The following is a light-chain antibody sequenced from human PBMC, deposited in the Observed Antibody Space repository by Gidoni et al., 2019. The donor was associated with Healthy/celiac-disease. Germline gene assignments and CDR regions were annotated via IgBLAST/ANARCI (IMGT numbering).Light chain of an antibody. CDR1: NIGSKS. J-gene: IGLJ2*01. Sequence: SYVLTQPPSVSVAPGQTARITCGGNNIGSKSVHWYQQKPGQAPVLVVYDDRDRPSGIPERFSGSHSGNTATLTISRVEAGDEADYYCQVWDSSSDHVVFGGGTKLTVL. V-gene: IGLV3-21*02. CDR2: DDR. CDR3: QVWDSSSDHVV.